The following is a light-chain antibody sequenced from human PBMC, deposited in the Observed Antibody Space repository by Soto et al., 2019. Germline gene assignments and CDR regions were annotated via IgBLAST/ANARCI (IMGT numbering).Light chain of an antibody. CDR1: QGIGSY. Sequence: DIQLTQSPSFLSASVGARFTITCRASQGIGSYLAWYQQKPGKAPKLLIYAASTLQSGVPSRFSGSGSGTEFTLTISSLQPEDFATYYCQQLNSYLYTFGQGTKLEIK. V-gene: IGKV1-9*01. CDR3: QQLNSYLYT. J-gene: IGKJ2*01. CDR2: AAS.